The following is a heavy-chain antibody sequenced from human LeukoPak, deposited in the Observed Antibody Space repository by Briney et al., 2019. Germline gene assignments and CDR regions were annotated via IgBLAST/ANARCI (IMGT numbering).Heavy chain of an antibody. J-gene: IGHJ6*03. Sequence: PQASVKVSCKASGGTFSSYAISWVRQAPGQGLEWMGGIIPIFGTANYAQKFQGRVTITADESTSTAYMELSSLRAEDTAVYYCARVQRYYDSSGYYENHYYYYYYMDVWGKGTTVTVSS. CDR2: IIPIFGTA. D-gene: IGHD3-22*01. V-gene: IGHV1-69*13. CDR1: GGTFSSYA. CDR3: ARVQRYYDSSGYYENHYYYYYYMDV.